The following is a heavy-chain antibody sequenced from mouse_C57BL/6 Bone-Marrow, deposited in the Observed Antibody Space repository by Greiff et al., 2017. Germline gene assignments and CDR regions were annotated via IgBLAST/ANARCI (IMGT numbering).Heavy chain of an antibody. Sequence: QVQLQQPGAELVMPGASVKLSCKASGYTFTSYWMHWVKQRPGQGLEWIGEIDPSDSYTNYNHKFKGKSTLTVDKSSSTAYMQLSSLTSEDSAVYDCARGAYYSDIWGQGTPLSVSP. CDR1: GYTFTSYW. CDR3: ARGAYYSDI. V-gene: IGHV1-69*01. J-gene: IGHJ2*01. CDR2: IDPSDSYT.